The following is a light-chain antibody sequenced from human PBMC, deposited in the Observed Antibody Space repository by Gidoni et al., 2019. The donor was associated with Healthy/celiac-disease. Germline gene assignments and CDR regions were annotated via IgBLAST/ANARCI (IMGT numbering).Light chain of an antibody. CDR1: QSIRSY. CDR3: QQSYSTPCS. Sequence: DIQITQSPSSLSASVGDRVTIPCRASQSIRSYLNWYQQKPGKAPKLLIYAASSLQSGVPSRFSDSGSGTDFTLNISSLRPEDFATYYCQQSYSTPCSFGQGTKLEIK. J-gene: IGKJ2*04. CDR2: AAS. V-gene: IGKV1-39*01.